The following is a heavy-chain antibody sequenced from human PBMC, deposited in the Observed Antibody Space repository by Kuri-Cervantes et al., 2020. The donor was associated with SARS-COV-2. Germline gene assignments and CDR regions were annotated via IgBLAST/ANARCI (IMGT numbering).Heavy chain of an antibody. D-gene: IGHD6-13*01. CDR3: ATVAAALRSHPVDY. J-gene: IGHJ4*02. CDR2: INPSGGST. V-gene: IGHV1-46*02. CDR1: GYTFNSYY. Sequence: ASGYTFNSYYMHCVRQAPGQGLEWMGIINPSGGSTSYAQKFQGRVTMTEDTSTDTSYMELSILRSEDTAVYYCATVAAALRSHPVDYWGQGTLVTVSS.